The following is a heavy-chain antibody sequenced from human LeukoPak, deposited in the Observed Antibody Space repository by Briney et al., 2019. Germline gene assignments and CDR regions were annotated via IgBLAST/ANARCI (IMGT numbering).Heavy chain of an antibody. V-gene: IGHV4-34*01. J-gene: IGHJ4*02. CDR1: GGSFSDYY. CDR3: GRDGGYCGGGGCYSDY. CDR2: VSHSGGT. D-gene: IGHD2-15*01. Sequence: PSETLSLTCVVYGGSFSDYYWTWIRQPPGKGLEWIGQVSHSGGTNYNPSLKSRVTISADTSKNQFSLRLSSVTAADTAVYYCGRDGGYCGGGGCYSDYWGQGVLVTVSS.